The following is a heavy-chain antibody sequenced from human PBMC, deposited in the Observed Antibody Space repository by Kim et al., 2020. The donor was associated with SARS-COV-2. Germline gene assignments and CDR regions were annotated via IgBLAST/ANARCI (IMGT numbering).Heavy chain of an antibody. Sequence: GESLKISCKGSGYSFTSYWIGWVRQMPGKGLEWMGIIYPGDSDTRYSPSFQGQVTISADKSISTAYLQWSSLKASDTAMYYCARHQDGTYYYYYGMDVWGQGTTVTVSS. CDR3: ARHQDGTYYYYYGMDV. J-gene: IGHJ6*02. CDR1: GYSFTSYW. V-gene: IGHV5-51*01. CDR2: IYPGDSDT.